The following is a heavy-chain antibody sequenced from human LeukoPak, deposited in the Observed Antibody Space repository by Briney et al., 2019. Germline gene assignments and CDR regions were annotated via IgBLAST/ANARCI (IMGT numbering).Heavy chain of an antibody. V-gene: IGHV3-21*01. CDR2: ISSSSSYI. CDR3: AAVAGIVRKLYYYGMDV. CDR1: GFTFSSYS. Sequence: GGSLRLSCAASGFTFSSYSMNWVRQAPGKGLEWVSSISSSSSYIYYADSVKGRFTISRDNAKNSLYLQMNSLRAEDTAVYYCAAVAGIVRKLYYYGMDVWGQGTTVTVSS. D-gene: IGHD6-19*01. J-gene: IGHJ6*02.